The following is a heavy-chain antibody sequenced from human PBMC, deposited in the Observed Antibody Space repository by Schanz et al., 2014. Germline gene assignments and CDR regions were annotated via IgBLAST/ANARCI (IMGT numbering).Heavy chain of an antibody. V-gene: IGHV3-66*01. D-gene: IGHD3-10*01. CDR3: ARDGNYYGSRNYYKTPNYCDY. CDR1: GFTVSSDH. CDR2: IYASGAT. J-gene: IGHJ4*02. Sequence: EVQLVESGGGFVQPGGSLGLSCVVSGFTVSSDHMSWVRQAPGKGLEWVSTIYASGATYYADSVKRRFTISRDISKNTLHLQVTSLRAEDTAIYYCARDGNYYGSRNYYKTPNYCDYWGQGTLVTVSS.